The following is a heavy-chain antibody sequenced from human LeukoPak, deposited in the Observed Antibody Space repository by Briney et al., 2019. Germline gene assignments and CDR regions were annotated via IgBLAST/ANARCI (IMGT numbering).Heavy chain of an antibody. Sequence: SGGSLTLSCAASGFTLNSYWMSWIRQAPGKGLEWVSNINGDETEKYSVASVQARFTISRENAKNSLYLQMNSLRVDDTAIYYCSRGKGDDSWGQGTLVTVSS. V-gene: IGHV3-7*01. CDR3: SRGKGDDS. J-gene: IGHJ4*02. CDR2: INGDETEK. CDR1: GFTLNSYW. D-gene: IGHD3-10*01.